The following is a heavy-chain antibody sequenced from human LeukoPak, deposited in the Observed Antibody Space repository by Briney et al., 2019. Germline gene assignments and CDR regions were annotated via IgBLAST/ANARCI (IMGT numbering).Heavy chain of an antibody. CDR3: ARGYCSGGSCPFDY. Sequence: SETLSLTCTVSGGSISSYYWSWVRQPPGKGLEWIGYIYYSGSTNYNPSLKSRVTISVDTSKNQFSLKLSSVTAADTAVYYCARGYCSGGSCPFDYWGQGTLVTVSS. CDR2: IYYSGST. D-gene: IGHD2-15*01. CDR1: GGSISSYY. J-gene: IGHJ4*02. V-gene: IGHV4-59*01.